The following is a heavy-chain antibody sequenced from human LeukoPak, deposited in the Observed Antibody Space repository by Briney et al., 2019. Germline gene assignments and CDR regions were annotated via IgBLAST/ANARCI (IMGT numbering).Heavy chain of an antibody. CDR3: ASGKYYFDY. CDR1: GFIFSDYW. V-gene: IGHV3-7*01. CDR2: VKQDESEK. J-gene: IGHJ4*02. Sequence: GGSLRLSCTASGFIFSDYWMSWVRQAPGKGLEWVANVKQDESEKYYVDSVKGRFTISRDNAKNSLYLQMNSLRAEDTAVYYCASGKYYFDYWGQGTLVTVSS.